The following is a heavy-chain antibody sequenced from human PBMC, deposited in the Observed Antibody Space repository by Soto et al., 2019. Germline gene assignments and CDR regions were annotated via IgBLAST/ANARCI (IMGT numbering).Heavy chain of an antibody. J-gene: IGHJ4*02. CDR1: GVSISSGGYS. Sequence: SETLSLTCAVSGVSISSGGYSWSWIRQPPGKGLEWIGYIYHSGSTYYNPSLKSRVTISVDRSKNQFSLKLSSVTAADTAVYYCARGPPFHWGQGTLVTVSS. CDR3: ARGPPFH. V-gene: IGHV4-30-2*01. CDR2: IYHSGST. D-gene: IGHD3-16*01.